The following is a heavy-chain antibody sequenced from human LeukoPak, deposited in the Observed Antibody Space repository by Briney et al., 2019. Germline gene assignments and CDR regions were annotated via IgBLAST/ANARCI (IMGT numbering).Heavy chain of an antibody. J-gene: IGHJ4*02. CDR2: MNSDGSLT. CDR3: ARGVGPYH. Sequence: GGSLRLSCAASGFTFNSYAMYWVRQAPGKGLVWVSRMNSDGSLTDYADSVKGRFIISRDNSKNTLYLQMNSLRAEDTAVYYCARGVGPYHWGQGTLVTVSS. CDR1: GFTFNSYA. V-gene: IGHV3-74*01. D-gene: IGHD2-15*01.